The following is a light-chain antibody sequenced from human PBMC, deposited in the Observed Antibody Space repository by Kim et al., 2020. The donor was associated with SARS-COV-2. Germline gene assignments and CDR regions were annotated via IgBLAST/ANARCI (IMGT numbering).Light chain of an antibody. V-gene: IGKV3-20*01. CDR1: QSVSNNY. Sequence: EIVLTQSPDTLSLSPGERATLSCRASQSVSNNYLAWYQHKPGQAPRLLVYGASSRAADIPDRFSGSGSGTDFTLTISRLEPEDFAVYYCQKYGSSPWTFGQGTKVDIK. CDR2: GAS. CDR3: QKYGSSPWT. J-gene: IGKJ1*01.